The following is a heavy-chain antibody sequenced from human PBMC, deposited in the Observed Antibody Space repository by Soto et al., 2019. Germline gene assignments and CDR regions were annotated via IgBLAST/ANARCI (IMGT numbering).Heavy chain of an antibody. Sequence: SQTLSLTCTVSGGSISSYYWSWIRQPPGKGLEWIGYIYYSGSTNYNPSLKSRVTISVDTSKNQFSLKLSSVTAADTAVYYCARFGSGWFFDYWGQGTLVTVSS. V-gene: IGHV4-59*08. D-gene: IGHD6-19*01. CDR2: IYYSGST. CDR3: ARFGSGWFFDY. CDR1: GGSISSYY. J-gene: IGHJ4*02.